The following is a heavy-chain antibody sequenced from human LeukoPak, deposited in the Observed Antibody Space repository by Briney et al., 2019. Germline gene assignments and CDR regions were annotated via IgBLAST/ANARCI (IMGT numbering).Heavy chain of an antibody. D-gene: IGHD3-22*01. CDR1: GSTFDDYA. CDR3: AKGVTMIVVLSPLDY. Sequence: GRSLRLSCAASGSTFDDYAMHWVRQAPGKGLEWVSGISWNSGSIGYADSVKGRFTISRDNAKNSLYLQMNSLRAEDTALYYCAKGVTMIVVLSPLDYWGQGTLVTVSS. CDR2: ISWNSGSI. V-gene: IGHV3-9*01. J-gene: IGHJ4*02.